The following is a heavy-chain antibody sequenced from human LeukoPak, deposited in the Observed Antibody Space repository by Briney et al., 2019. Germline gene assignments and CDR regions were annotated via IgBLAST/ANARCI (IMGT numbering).Heavy chain of an antibody. CDR3: ARGKAQRLYYYGMDV. CDR2: INHSGST. Sequence: SETLSLTCAVSGGTFSGYYWSWVRQPPGKGLEWIGEINHSGSTNYNPSLKSRVTISVDTSKNQYSLKLSSVTAADTAVYYCARGKAQRLYYYGMDVWGKGTTVTVSS. D-gene: IGHD2-2*01. CDR1: GGTFSGYY. V-gene: IGHV4-34*01. J-gene: IGHJ6*04.